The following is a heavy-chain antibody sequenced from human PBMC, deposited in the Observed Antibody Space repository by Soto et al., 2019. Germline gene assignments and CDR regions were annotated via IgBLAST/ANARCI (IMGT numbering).Heavy chain of an antibody. D-gene: IGHD3-22*01. CDR1: GYTFTSYA. J-gene: IGHJ3*02. Sequence: GASVKVSCKASGYTFTSYAMHWVRQAPGQRLEWMGWINAGNGNTKYSQKFQGRVTITRDTSASTAYMELSSLRSEDTAVYYCARDEGYYYSSGYYHPDALDIRGRGTTVTVSS. CDR2: INAGNGNT. CDR3: ARDEGYYYSSGYYHPDALDI. V-gene: IGHV1-3*01.